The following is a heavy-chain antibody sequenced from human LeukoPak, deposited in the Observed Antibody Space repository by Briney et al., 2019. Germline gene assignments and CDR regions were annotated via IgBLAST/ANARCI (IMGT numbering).Heavy chain of an antibody. J-gene: IGHJ3*02. V-gene: IGHV3-9*01. Sequence: GGSLRLSCTASGFTFDDYAVHWVRQAPGKGLEWVSGINWNSGSIGYADSVRGRFTISRDNAKNSLYLQMNSLTAEDTALYFCTKAQAVDYAFHIWGQGTMVTVSS. CDR3: TKAQAVDYAFHI. CDR2: INWNSGSI. CDR1: GFTFDDYA. D-gene: IGHD6-19*01.